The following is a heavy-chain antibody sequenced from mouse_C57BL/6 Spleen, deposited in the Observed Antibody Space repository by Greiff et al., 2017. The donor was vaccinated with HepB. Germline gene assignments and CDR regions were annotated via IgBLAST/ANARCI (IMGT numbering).Heavy chain of an antibody. CDR3: ARGDDGYFTGFAY. J-gene: IGHJ3*01. CDR2: IDPSDSYT. Sequence: VQLQQSGAELVMPGASVKLSCKASGYTFTSYWMHWVKQRPGQGLEWIGEIDPSDSYTNYNQKFKGKSTLTVDKSSSTAYTQLSSLTSEDSAVYYCARGDDGYFTGFAYWGQGTLVTVSA. D-gene: IGHD2-3*01. CDR1: GYTFTSYW. V-gene: IGHV1-69*01.